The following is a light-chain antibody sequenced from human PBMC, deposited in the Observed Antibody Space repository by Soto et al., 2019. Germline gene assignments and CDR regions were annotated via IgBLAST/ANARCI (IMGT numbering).Light chain of an antibody. CDR3: QQYGSSPPT. CDR2: GAS. CDR1: QSVSSSY. J-gene: IGKJ1*01. Sequence: EILLTQSPCTLSLSPGERATLSCRASQSVSSSYLAWYQQKPGQAPRLLMYGASSRATGIPERFSGSGSGTDFTLTISRLEPEDFEVYYCQQYGSSPPTFGQGTKVDIK. V-gene: IGKV3-20*01.